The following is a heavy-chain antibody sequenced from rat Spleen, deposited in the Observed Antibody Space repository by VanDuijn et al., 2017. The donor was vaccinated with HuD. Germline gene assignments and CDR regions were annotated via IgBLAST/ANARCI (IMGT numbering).Heavy chain of an antibody. V-gene: IGHV5-17*01. D-gene: IGHD1-7*01. CDR1: GFTFSDYA. CDR3: ARPSYGYPFAY. Sequence: EVQLVESGGGLVQPGNSLKLSCAASGFTFSDYAMAWVRQSPKKGLEWVATIIYDGSGTYYRDSVKGRFTVSRDNAKSTLYLQMASLRSEDTATYYCARPSYGYPFAYWGQGTLVTVSS. J-gene: IGHJ3*01. CDR2: IIYDGSGT.